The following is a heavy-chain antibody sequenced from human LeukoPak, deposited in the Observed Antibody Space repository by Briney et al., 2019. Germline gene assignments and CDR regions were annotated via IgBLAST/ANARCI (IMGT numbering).Heavy chain of an antibody. CDR2: IYYSGST. V-gene: IGHV4-39*07. J-gene: IGHJ5*02. D-gene: IGHD2-15*01. CDR1: GGSISSSSYY. CDR3: ARAAFVVVVAAPEAWHNWFDP. Sequence: PSETLSLTCTVSGGSISSSSYYWGWIRQPPGKGLGWIGSIYYSGSTYYNPSLKSRVTISVDTSKNQFSLKLSSVTAADTAVYYCARAAFVVVVAAPEAWHNWFDPWGQGTLVTVSS.